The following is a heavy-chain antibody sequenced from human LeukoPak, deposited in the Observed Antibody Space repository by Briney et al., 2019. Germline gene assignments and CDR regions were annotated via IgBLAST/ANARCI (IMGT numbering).Heavy chain of an antibody. CDR1: GFTFSSYA. D-gene: IGHD3-9*01. J-gene: IGHJ4*02. CDR2: ISYDGSNK. Sequence: PGGSLRLSCAASGFTFSSYAMHWVRQAPGKGLEWVAVISYDGSNKYYADSVKGQFTISRDNSKNTLYLQMNSLRAEDTAVYYCARDQGYYDILMLGGRYFDYWGQGTLVTVSS. CDR3: ARDQGYYDILMLGGRYFDY. V-gene: IGHV3-30*04.